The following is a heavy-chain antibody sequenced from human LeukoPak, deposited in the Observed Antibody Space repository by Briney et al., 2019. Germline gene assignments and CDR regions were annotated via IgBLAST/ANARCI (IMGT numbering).Heavy chain of an antibody. D-gene: IGHD4-11*01. CDR3: ARGRGVLQKLNY. J-gene: IGHJ4*02. CDR2: MNPNSGYT. V-gene: IGHV1-8*03. CDR1: GGTFSSYA. Sequence: ASVKVSCKASGGTFSSYAISWVRQAAGQGLEWMGWMNPNSGYTGYAQKFQGRVTITRNTSISTAYMELSSLRSEDTAVYYCARGRGVLQKLNYWGQGTLVTVSS.